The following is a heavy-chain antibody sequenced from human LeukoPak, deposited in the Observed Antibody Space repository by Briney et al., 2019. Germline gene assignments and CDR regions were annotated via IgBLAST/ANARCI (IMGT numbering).Heavy chain of an antibody. V-gene: IGHV4-34*01. CDR1: SGSFSGYF. D-gene: IGHD3-22*01. CDR3: ARGSIYYGDSSVYFDY. Sequence: SDTLSLTCAVYSGSFSGYFWTYVRQPPGMGLEWLGEINQRGSTNYNPSLKSRVTMSVDTSKNQFSLRLSSVTAADTAVYYCARGSIYYGDSSVYFDYWAQGTLVTVSS. J-gene: IGHJ4*02. CDR2: INQRGST.